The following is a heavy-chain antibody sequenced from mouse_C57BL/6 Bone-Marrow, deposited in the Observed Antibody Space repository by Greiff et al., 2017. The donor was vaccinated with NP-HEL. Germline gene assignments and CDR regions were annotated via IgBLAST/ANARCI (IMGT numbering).Heavy chain of an antibody. V-gene: IGHV1-52*01. CDR2: IDPSDSET. Sequence: QVQLQQPGADLVRPGCSVKLSCTASGYTFTNSWMHWVKQRPMQGLEWIGNIDPSDSETHYNQKFKDKGRLTVDNSSSTTYMQLTSLTAEDSAVYYCARNYAMDYWGQGTSVTVSS. J-gene: IGHJ4*01. CDR1: GYTFTNSW. CDR3: ARNYAMDY.